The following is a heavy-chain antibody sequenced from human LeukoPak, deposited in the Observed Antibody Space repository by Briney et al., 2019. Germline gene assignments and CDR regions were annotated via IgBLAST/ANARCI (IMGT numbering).Heavy chain of an antibody. CDR3: ARDPSSSWDMRWFDP. Sequence: SVKLSCKACGGTFSSYAISWVRQVPGQGLEWTGRIIPILGIANYAQKFQGRVTITADKSTSTAYMELSSLRSEDTAVYYYARDPSSSWDMRWFDPWGQGTLVTVSS. D-gene: IGHD6-6*01. J-gene: IGHJ5*02. CDR2: IIPILGIA. CDR1: GGTFSSYA. V-gene: IGHV1-69*04.